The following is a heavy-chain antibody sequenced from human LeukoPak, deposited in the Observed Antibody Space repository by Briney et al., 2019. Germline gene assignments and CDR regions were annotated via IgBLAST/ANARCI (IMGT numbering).Heavy chain of an antibody. J-gene: IGHJ6*03. V-gene: IGHV4-39*07. D-gene: IGHD3-3*01. CDR3: AREVASVTVWSGYYDYYYYMDV. CDR1: GGSVSSSTNY. Sequence: SETLSLTCTVSGGSVSSSTNYWGWIRQPPGKGLEWLGISHYSGSTYYNPSLNSRVTISVDTSKNQFSLKLSSVTAADTAVYYCAREVASVTVWSGYYDYYYYMDVWGKGTTVTVSS. CDR2: SHYSGST.